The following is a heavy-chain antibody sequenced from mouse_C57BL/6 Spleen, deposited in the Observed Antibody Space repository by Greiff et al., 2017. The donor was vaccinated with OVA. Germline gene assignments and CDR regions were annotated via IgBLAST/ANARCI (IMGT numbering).Heavy chain of an antibody. D-gene: IGHD2-3*01. Sequence: QVQLQQPGAELVRPGSSVKLSCKASGYTFTSYWMHWVKQRPIQGLEWICNIYSSDSETHYNQKFKDKATLAVGKSASTAYMQLSSLTSEDSAVYYGARQGYDGYPGFAYWGQGTLVTVSA. V-gene: IGHV1-52*01. CDR3: ARQGYDGYPGFAY. J-gene: IGHJ3*01. CDR2: IYSSDSET. CDR1: GYTFTSYW.